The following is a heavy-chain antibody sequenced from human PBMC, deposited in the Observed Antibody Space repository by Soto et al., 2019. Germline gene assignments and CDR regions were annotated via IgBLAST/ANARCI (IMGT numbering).Heavy chain of an antibody. J-gene: IGHJ4*02. Sequence: SETLSLTCTVSGGSISSSSYYWGWIRQPPGKGLEWIGSIYYSGSTYYNPSLKSRVTISVDTSKNQFSLKLSSVTAADTAVYYCARLDWLLSKDDYWGQGTLVTVSS. CDR1: GGSISSSSYY. CDR3: ARLDWLLSKDDY. D-gene: IGHD3-9*01. CDR2: IYYSGST. V-gene: IGHV4-39*01.